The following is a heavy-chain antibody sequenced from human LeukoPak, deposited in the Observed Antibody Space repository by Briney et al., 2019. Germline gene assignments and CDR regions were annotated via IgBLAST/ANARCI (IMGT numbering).Heavy chain of an antibody. Sequence: SETLSLTCTVSGYSISSGYYWGWIRQPPVKGLEWIGTMYPSGSTYYNPSLKSRVTISVDTSKNQFSLNLRSVTAADTAVYYCARAAAPIHYFDYWGQGTLVTVSS. V-gene: IGHV4-38-2*02. CDR1: GYSISSGYY. CDR2: MYPSGST. J-gene: IGHJ4*02. D-gene: IGHD6-13*01. CDR3: ARAAAPIHYFDY.